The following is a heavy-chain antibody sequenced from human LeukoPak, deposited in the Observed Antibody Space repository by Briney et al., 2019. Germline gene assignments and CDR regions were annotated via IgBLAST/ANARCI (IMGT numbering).Heavy chain of an antibody. CDR3: ARRDSGTYSYFDY. Sequence: ASVKVSCKASGYTFTRYDMYWGRQAPGQGLEWMGVINPSGGDTLYARNFQGRVTMTRDTSTSTVCMELSSLRSDDTAVYYCARRDSGTYSYFDYWGQGALVTVSS. V-gene: IGHV1-46*01. CDR1: GYTFTRYD. CDR2: INPSGGDT. D-gene: IGHD1-26*01. J-gene: IGHJ4*02.